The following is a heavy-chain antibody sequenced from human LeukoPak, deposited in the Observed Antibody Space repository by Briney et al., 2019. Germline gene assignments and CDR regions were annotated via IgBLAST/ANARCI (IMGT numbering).Heavy chain of an antibody. V-gene: IGHV4-59*01. J-gene: IGHJ4*02. D-gene: IGHD5-12*01. CDR3: AREQPYGGYASNYFDY. CDR1: GGSISSYY. CDR2: IYYSGST. Sequence: PSETLSLTCTVSGGSISSYYWSWIRQPPGKGLEWIGYIYYSGSTDYNPSLKSRVTISVDTFKNQFSLKLSSVTAADTAVYYCAREQPYGGYASNYFDYWGQGTLVTVSS.